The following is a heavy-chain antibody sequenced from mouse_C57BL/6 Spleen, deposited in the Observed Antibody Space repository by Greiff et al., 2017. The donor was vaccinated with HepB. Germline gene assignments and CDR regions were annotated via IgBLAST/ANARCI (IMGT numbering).Heavy chain of an antibody. D-gene: IGHD1-1*01. CDR2: ISYDGSN. CDR3: ARDHYYGSSYDV. J-gene: IGHJ1*03. V-gene: IGHV3-6*01. Sequence: VQLQQSGPGLVKPSQSLSLTCSVTGYSITSGYYWNWIRQFPGNKLEWMGYISYDGSNNYNPSLKNRISITRDTSKNQFFLKLNSVTTEDTATYYCARDHYYGSSYDVWGTGTTVTVSS. CDR1: GYSITSGYY.